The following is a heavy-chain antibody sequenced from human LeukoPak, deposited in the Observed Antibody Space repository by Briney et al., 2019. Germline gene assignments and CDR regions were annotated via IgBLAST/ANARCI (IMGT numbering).Heavy chain of an antibody. CDR2: IIPIFGTA. V-gene: IGHV1-69*13. D-gene: IGHD3-16*02. CDR1: GGTFISYA. J-gene: IGHJ4*02. CDR3: AREVYDYVWGSYRYLDY. Sequence: SVKVSCKASGGTFISYAISWVRQAPGQGRQWMGGIIPIFGTANYAQKFQGRVTITADESTSTAYMELSSLRSEDTAVYYCAREVYDYVWGSYRYLDYWGQGTLVTVSS.